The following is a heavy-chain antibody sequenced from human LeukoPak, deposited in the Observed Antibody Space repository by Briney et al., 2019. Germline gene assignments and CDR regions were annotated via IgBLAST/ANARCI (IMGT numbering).Heavy chain of an antibody. Sequence: GGSLRLSCAASGFTFDDYAMHWVRQAPGKGLEWVSGISWNSGSIGYADSVKGRFTISRDNAKNSLYLQMNSLRAEDTAVYYCARDPGLVVVPAAIDYWGQGTLVTVSS. D-gene: IGHD2-2*01. V-gene: IGHV3-9*01. CDR3: ARDPGLVVVPAAIDY. J-gene: IGHJ4*02. CDR2: ISWNSGSI. CDR1: GFTFDDYA.